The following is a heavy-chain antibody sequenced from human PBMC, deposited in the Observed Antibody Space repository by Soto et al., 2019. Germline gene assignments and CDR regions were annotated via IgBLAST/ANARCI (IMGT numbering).Heavy chain of an antibody. Sequence: QVQLQESGPGLVKPSETLSLTCTVSGGSISSYYWSWIRQPPGKGPEWIGYIYYSGSTNYNPSLKSRVTISVDTSKNQFSLKLSSVTAADTAVYYCARRYGDAFDIWGQGTMVTVSS. D-gene: IGHD4-17*01. CDR1: GGSISSYY. V-gene: IGHV4-59*08. CDR2: IYYSGST. J-gene: IGHJ3*02. CDR3: ARRYGDAFDI.